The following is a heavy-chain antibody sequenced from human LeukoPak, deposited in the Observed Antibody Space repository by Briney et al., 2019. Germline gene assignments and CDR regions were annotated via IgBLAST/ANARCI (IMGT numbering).Heavy chain of an antibody. CDR2: ISSSSSYI. D-gene: IGHD6-19*01. Sequence: GGSLRLSCAASGFTFSSYGMHWVRQAPGKGLEWVSSISSSSSYIYYTDSVKGRFAISRDNAKNSLYLQMNSLRAEDTAVYYCATTVAGTADYWGQGTLVTVSS. J-gene: IGHJ4*02. CDR3: ATTVAGTADY. CDR1: GFTFSSYG. V-gene: IGHV3-21*01.